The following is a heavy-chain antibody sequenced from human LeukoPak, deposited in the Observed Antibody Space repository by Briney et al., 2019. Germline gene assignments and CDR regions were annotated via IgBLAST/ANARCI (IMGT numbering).Heavy chain of an antibody. V-gene: IGHV3-30-3*01. Sequence: PGGSLRLSCAASGFTFSTYTVHWVRQAPGKGLEWVAIISYDGSNKYYADSVKGRFTISRDNSKNTLYLQTNSLRAEDTAVYYCARDYYDSSGGYGMDVWGQGTTVTVSS. CDR3: ARDYYDSSGGYGMDV. D-gene: IGHD3-22*01. J-gene: IGHJ6*02. CDR1: GFTFSTYT. CDR2: ISYDGSNK.